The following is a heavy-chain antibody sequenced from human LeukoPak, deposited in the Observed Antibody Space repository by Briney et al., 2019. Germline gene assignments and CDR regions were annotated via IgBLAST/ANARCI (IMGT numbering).Heavy chain of an antibody. V-gene: IGHV3-9*01. CDR1: GFTFDDYA. D-gene: IGHD5-24*01. CDR3: AKDLNGYTSL. CDR2: ISWNSGSI. J-gene: IGHJ4*02. Sequence: GGSLRLSCAASGFTFDDYAMHWVRQAPGKGLEWVSGISWNSGSIGYADSVKGRFTISRDNAKNSLYLQMNSLRAEDTALYYCAKDLNGYTSLWGQGTLVTVSS.